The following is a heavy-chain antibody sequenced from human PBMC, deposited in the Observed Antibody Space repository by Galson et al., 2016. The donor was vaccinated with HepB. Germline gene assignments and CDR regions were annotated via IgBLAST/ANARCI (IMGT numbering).Heavy chain of an antibody. CDR2: ISYDGKKK. CDR3: AKDQNFWSGYYRVNIDY. J-gene: IGHJ4*02. D-gene: IGHD3-3*01. CDR1: GFTLRSHG. V-gene: IGHV3-30*18. Sequence: SLRLSCAASGFTLRSHGMYWVRQAPGKGLEWAALISYDGKKKDYGDSVKGRFTVSRDNSRNTLYLQMNNLSAEDTAVYYCAKDQNFWSGYYRVNIDYWGQGTLVTVSS.